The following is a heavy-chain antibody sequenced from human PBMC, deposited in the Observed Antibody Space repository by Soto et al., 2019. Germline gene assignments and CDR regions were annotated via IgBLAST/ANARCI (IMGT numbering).Heavy chain of an antibody. D-gene: IGHD1-20*01. J-gene: IGHJ4*02. Sequence: EVRLLESGGGLVQPGGSLRLSCAASGFTFSSYAMNWVRQAPGKGLEWVSVISGSGGSTYYADSVKGRFTISRDNSKNTLYVQMNSLRAEDTAVYYCAKAISGYNAPLDHWGQGTRVTVSS. CDR3: AKAISGYNAPLDH. CDR2: ISGSGGST. CDR1: GFTFSSYA. V-gene: IGHV3-23*01.